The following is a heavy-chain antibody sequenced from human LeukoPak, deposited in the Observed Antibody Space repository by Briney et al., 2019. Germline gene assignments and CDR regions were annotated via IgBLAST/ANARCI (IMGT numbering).Heavy chain of an antibody. CDR1: GASRTNYY. J-gene: IGHJ5*01. CDR3: ARGPASGSNFAWFDS. CDR2: NNNGGKN. D-gene: IGHD3-10*01. Sequence: PSETLSLTCAVCGASRTNYYWRWSRPPPGKGVEGIGKNNNGGKNYYNTSLKRGVTISVDMSKNQFSLELNYLTAADTALYYCARGPASGSNFAWFDSWGQGTLVTVSS. V-gene: IGHV4-34*01.